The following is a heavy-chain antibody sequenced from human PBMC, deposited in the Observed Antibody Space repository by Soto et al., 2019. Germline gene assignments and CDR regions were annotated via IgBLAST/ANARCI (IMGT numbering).Heavy chain of an antibody. D-gene: IGHD2-15*01. CDR3: ARGPIGDCSGGSCYPRHSHYYYMDV. V-gene: IGHV4-34*01. CDR2: INHSGST. CDR1: GGSFSGYY. J-gene: IGHJ6*03. Sequence: SETLSLTCAVYGGSFSGYYWSWIRQPPGKGLEWIGEINHSGSTNYNPSLKSRVTISVDTSKNQFSLKLSSVTAADTAVYYCARGPIGDCSGGSCYPRHSHYYYMDVWGKGTTVTVSS.